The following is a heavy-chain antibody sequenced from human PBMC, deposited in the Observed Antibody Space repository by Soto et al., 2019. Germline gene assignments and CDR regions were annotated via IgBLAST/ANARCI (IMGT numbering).Heavy chain of an antibody. CDR3: AKEDGNWNNPWFEY. V-gene: IGHV1-3*01. D-gene: IGHD1-20*01. J-gene: IGHJ4*02. CDR2: INGGNGNT. CDR1: GYSFTYYA. Sequence: QVHLVQSGAEVKKPGASVKVSCKASGYSFTYYAIYWVRQAPGQSLEWLGWINGGNGNTKYSQKFQGRVTITRDTSASMTYRELNSLRSEDTAVYFCAKEDGNWNNPWFEYWGQGTLVTVSS.